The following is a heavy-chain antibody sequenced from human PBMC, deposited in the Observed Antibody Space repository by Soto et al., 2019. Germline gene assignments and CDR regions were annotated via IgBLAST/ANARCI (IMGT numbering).Heavy chain of an antibody. CDR1: GDTFSSQY. V-gene: IGHV1-46*01. D-gene: IGHD3-3*01. J-gene: IGHJ5*02. CDR2: INPSRATT. Sequence: ASVKVSCKSFGDTFSSQYIHWVRQAPGQGLEWVGLINPSRATTTISQKFQGRVTLTSDTSTRTVYMELSSLRSDDTAIYFCVGRAALEGRYNWFAPWGQGTLVTFSS. CDR3: VGRAALEGRYNWFAP.